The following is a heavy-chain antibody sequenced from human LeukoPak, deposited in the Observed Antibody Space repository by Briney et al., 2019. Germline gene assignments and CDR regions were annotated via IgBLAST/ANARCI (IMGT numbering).Heavy chain of an antibody. V-gene: IGHV3-23*01. CDR3: AKDRLSSSWGILDY. D-gene: IGHD6-13*01. Sequence: GGTLRLSCAASGFTFSRYVMSWVRQAPGKGLEWVSGLSGSGGRTYYADSVKGRFTISRDNSKNTLYLQMNSLRAEDTALYYCAKDRLSSSWGILDYWGQGTLVTVSS. J-gene: IGHJ4*02. CDR1: GFTFSRYV. CDR2: LSGSGGRT.